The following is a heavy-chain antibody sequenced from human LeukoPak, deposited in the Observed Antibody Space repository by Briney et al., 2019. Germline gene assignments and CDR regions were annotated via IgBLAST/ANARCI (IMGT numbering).Heavy chain of an antibody. Sequence: GGSLRLSCAPSGFTFSSFGMHSVRHPPGKGLVWVAFIRYDGSNKYYADSVKGRFTISRDNSKNMLYLQMNSLRAEDTAVYYCAKLYSSSWYDFDYWGQGTLVTVSS. CDR3: AKLYSSSWYDFDY. CDR1: GFTFSSFG. D-gene: IGHD6-13*01. J-gene: IGHJ4*02. V-gene: IGHV3-30*02. CDR2: IRYDGSNK.